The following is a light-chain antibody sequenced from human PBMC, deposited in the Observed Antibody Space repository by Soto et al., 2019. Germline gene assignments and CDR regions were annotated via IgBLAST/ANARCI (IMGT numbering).Light chain of an antibody. CDR3: QQFSLYWA. CDR2: NAD. CDR1: QDINRW. V-gene: IGKV1-5*01. J-gene: IGKJ1*01. Sequence: DIHMTQSPSTLSASVVDRFTITCRASQDINRWLAWYQQKPGKAPKILIYNADTLESGVPSRFSGSGYGTEFILTISSLQPDDFATYYCQQFSLYWAFGQGTK.